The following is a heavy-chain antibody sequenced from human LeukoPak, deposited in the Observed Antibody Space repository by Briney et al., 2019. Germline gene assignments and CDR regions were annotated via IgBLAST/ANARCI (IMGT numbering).Heavy chain of an antibody. CDR1: GGTFSSYA. V-gene: IGHV1-69*05. D-gene: IGHD3-22*01. Sequence: SVKVSCKASGGTFSSYAISWVRQAPGQGLEWMGGIIPIFGTANYAQKFQGRVTITTDESTSTAYMELSSPRSEDTAVYYCARETYYYDSSGYYYVRGYFDYWGQGTLVTVSS. J-gene: IGHJ4*02. CDR3: ARETYYYDSSGYYYVRGYFDY. CDR2: IIPIFGTA.